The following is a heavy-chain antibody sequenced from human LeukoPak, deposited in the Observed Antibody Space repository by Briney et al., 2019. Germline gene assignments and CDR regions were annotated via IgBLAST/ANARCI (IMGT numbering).Heavy chain of an antibody. Sequence: GGSLRLSCAASGFTVDDYGMHWVRQAPGKGLEWVPLISGDGISTYYADSVKGRFTISRDNSKNSLYLQMNSLRTEDTALYYCAKDSVGGMGDYWGQGTLVTVSS. V-gene: IGHV3-43*02. CDR2: ISGDGIST. J-gene: IGHJ4*02. CDR1: GFTVDDYG. D-gene: IGHD3-16*01. CDR3: AKDSVGGMGDY.